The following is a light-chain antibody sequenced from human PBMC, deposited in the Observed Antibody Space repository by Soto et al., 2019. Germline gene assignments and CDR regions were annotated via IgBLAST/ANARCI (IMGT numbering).Light chain of an antibody. V-gene: IGLV2-23*01. CDR1: SF. J-gene: IGLJ3*02. Sequence: QSALTQPASVSGSPGQSITISCTGTSFVSWYQQHPGKAPKLMIYEANKRPSGVSDRFSGYKSGNSASLTISGRQGEDEADYYCCSYVGSRIWVFGGGTKLTV. CDR3: CSYVGSRIWV. CDR2: EAN.